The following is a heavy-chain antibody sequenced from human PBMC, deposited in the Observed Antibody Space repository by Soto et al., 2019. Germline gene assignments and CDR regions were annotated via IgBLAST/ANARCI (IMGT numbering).Heavy chain of an antibody. CDR2: IIPILGIA. V-gene: IGHV1-69*02. CDR1: GGTFSSYT. D-gene: IGHD3-10*01. Sequence: QVQLVQSGAEVKKPGSSVKVSCKASGGTFSSYTISWVRQAPGQGLEWMGRIIPILGIANYAQKFQGRVTITADKSTSTAYMELSSLRSEDTAVYYCARLSGRGSDPPFDYWGQGTLVTVSS. CDR3: ARLSGRGSDPPFDY. J-gene: IGHJ4*02.